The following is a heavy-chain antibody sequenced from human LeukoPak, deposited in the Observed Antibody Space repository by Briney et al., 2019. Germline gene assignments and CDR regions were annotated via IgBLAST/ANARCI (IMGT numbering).Heavy chain of an antibody. Sequence: QTLSLTCTVSGGSISSGGYYWSWIPQHPGKGLDWIGYIYFSGSTYYNPSLRSRVTISVDTSKNQFSLKLSSVTAADTAVYYCARGIRYYYGSGSPYYFDYWGQGTLVTVSS. CDR2: IYFSGST. CDR1: GGSISSGGYY. J-gene: IGHJ4*02. D-gene: IGHD3-10*01. V-gene: IGHV4-31*03. CDR3: ARGIRYYYGSGSPYYFDY.